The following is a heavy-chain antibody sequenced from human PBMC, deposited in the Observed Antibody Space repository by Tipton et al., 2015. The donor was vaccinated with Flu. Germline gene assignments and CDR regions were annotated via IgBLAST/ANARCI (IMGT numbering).Heavy chain of an antibody. CDR2: IYSSGAT. D-gene: IGHD1-26*01. Sequence: TLSLTCTVSGGSIRSDYWSWIRQPAGKGPEWIGRIYSSGATNYNPSLKSRVTMSVDMSQNQFSLNLSSVAAADTAVYYCVRCKSGSYCRCFDYWGQGTLVTLAS. V-gene: IGHV4-4*07. J-gene: IGHJ4*02. CDR3: VRCKSGSYCRCFDY. CDR1: GGSIRSDY.